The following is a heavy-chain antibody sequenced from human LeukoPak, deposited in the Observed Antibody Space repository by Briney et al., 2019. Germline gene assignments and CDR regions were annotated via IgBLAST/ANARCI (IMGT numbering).Heavy chain of an antibody. CDR2: INPNSGGT. CDR1: GYTFTGYY. J-gene: IGHJ5*02. Sequence: ASVKVSCKASGYTFTGYYMHWVRQAPGQGLEWMGWINPNSGGTNYAQKFQGRVTMTRDTSISTAYMELSRLRSEDTAVYYCARDDPTIGWFDPWGQGTLVTVSS. CDR3: ARDDPTIGWFDP. D-gene: IGHD3-9*01. V-gene: IGHV1-2*02.